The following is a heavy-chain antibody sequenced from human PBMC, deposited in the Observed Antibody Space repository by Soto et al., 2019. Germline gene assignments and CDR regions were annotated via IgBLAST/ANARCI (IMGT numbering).Heavy chain of an antibody. CDR3: ARGDVDPVAQADY. D-gene: IGHD5-12*01. CDR2: ISSSGDYR. J-gene: IGHJ4*02. CDR1: GFTFSDHY. V-gene: IGHV3-11*03. Sequence: QVQLLESGGGLVKPGGSLRLSCTASGFTFSDHYMSWIRQAPGKGLEWVSYISSSGDYRNYADSVKDRFTISRDNTKHSLYLQKNSLRAEDTAVYDCARGDVDPVAQADYWGEGTLVTVSS.